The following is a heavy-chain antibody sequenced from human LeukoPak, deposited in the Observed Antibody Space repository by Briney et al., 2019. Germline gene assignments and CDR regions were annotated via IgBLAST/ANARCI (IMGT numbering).Heavy chain of an antibody. CDR1: GGSFSGYY. J-gene: IGHJ5*02. CDR2: INHSGST. D-gene: IGHD1-7*01. V-gene: IGHV4-34*01. Sequence: SSETLSLTCAVYGGSFSGYYWSWIRQPPGKGLEWIGEINHSGSTNYNPSLKSRVTISVDTSKNQFSLKLSSVTAADTAVYYCARGGNWNYGWFDPWGQGTLVTVSS. CDR3: ARGGNWNYGWFDP.